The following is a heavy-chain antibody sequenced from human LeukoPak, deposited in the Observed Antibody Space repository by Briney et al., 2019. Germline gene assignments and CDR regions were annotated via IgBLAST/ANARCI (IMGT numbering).Heavy chain of an antibody. D-gene: IGHD3-22*01. J-gene: IGHJ4*02. CDR2: ISYDGSNK. CDR3: AKDLLSGYYYVVSGYYWDPSASGY. CDR1: GFTFSIYG. Sequence: GGSLRLSCAASGFTFSIYGVHWVRHAPGKGLVGVAVISYDGSNKHYADSVKGRFTISRDNAKNTLYLQMNSLRAEDTAVYYCAKDLLSGYYYVVSGYYWDPSASGYWGQRTLVTVS. V-gene: IGHV3-30*18.